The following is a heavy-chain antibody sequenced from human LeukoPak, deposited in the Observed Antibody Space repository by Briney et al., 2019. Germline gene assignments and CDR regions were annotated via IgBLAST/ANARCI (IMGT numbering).Heavy chain of an antibody. CDR3: AHLGYSSSLDWFDP. CDR2: ISYDGSNK. V-gene: IGHV3-30*03. Sequence: GGSLRLSCAASGFTFSNYGMHWVRQAPGKGLEWVAVISYDGSNKYYADSVKGRFTISRDNSKNTLYLQMNSLRAEDTAVYYCAHLGYSSSLDWFDPWGQGTLVTVSS. D-gene: IGHD6-13*01. J-gene: IGHJ5*02. CDR1: GFTFSNYG.